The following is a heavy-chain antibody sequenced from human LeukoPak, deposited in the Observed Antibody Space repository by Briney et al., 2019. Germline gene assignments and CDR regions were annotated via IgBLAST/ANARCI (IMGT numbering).Heavy chain of an antibody. CDR2: ISSSSSYI. Sequence: GGSLRLSCVASGFTFSNYWMHWVRQPPGKGLEWVSSISSSSSYIYYADSVKGRFTISRDNAKNSLYLQMNSLRAEDTAVYYCARDQRFLEWLTPFYYYYGMDVWGQGTTVTVSS. V-gene: IGHV3-21*01. D-gene: IGHD3-3*01. CDR1: GFTFSNYW. CDR3: ARDQRFLEWLTPFYYYYGMDV. J-gene: IGHJ6*02.